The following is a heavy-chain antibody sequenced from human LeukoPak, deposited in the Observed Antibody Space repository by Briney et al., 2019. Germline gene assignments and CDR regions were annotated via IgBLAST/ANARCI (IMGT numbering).Heavy chain of an antibody. J-gene: IGHJ6*02. D-gene: IGHD5-12*01. CDR3: AREEVSGGYSGYAYYYYGMDV. CDR2: ISGSGGST. V-gene: IGHV3-23*01. CDR1: GFTFSSYA. Sequence: PGGSLRLSCAASGFTFSSYAMSWVRQAPGKGLEWVSAISGSGGSTYYADSVKGRFTISRDNSKNTLYLQMNSLRAEDTAVYYCAREEVSGGYSGYAYYYYGMDVWGQGTTVTVSS.